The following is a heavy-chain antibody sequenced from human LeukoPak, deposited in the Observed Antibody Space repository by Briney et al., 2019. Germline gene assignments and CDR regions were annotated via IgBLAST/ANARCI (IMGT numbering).Heavy chain of an antibody. Sequence: SETLSLTCTVSGGSISSYYWSWIRQPPGKGLEWIGYIYTSGSTNYNPSLKSRVTISVATSKTQFSLKLSSVTAADTAVYYCARGDNTFDYWGQGTLVTVSS. V-gene: IGHV4-4*09. CDR3: ARGDNTFDY. D-gene: IGHD3-16*01. J-gene: IGHJ4*02. CDR2: IYTSGST. CDR1: GGSISSYY.